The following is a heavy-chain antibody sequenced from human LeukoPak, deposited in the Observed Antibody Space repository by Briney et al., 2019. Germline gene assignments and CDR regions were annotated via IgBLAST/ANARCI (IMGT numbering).Heavy chain of an antibody. CDR1: GYTFTSYG. Sequence: ASVKVSYKASGYTFTSYGISWVRQAPGQGLEWMGWISAYNGNTNYAQKLQGRVTMTTDTSTSTAYMELRSLRSDDTAVYYCAAGSRIFGYYYYYGMDVWGQGTTVTVSS. D-gene: IGHD3-3*01. V-gene: IGHV1-18*01. J-gene: IGHJ6*02. CDR2: ISAYNGNT. CDR3: AAGSRIFGYYYYYGMDV.